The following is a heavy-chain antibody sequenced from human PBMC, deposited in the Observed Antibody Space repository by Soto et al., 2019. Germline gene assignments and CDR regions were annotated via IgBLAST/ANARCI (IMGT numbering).Heavy chain of an antibody. J-gene: IGHJ6*03. CDR1: GGSISSYY. Sequence: SETLSLTCTVSGGSISSYYWSWIRQPPGKGLEWIGYIYYSGSTNYNPSLKSRVTISVDTSKNQFSLKLSSVTAADTAVYYCARATTGTTKFRLHYYYYQDVWGKGTTVTVSS. D-gene: IGHD1-1*01. CDR2: IYYSGST. V-gene: IGHV4-59*01. CDR3: ARATTGTTKFRLHYYYYQDV.